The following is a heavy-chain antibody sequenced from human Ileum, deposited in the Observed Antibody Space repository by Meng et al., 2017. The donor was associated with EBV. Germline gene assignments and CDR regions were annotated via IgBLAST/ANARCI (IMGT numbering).Heavy chain of an antibody. Sequence: QVQLVQSWGEVKKPGASVKVSCKASGYTFIKNGFSWVRQAPGQGLEWMGWISTFNGNTNYAQKFQGRLTVTTDTSTNTAYMELRNLRSDDTAVYYCASNGDEVDYWGQGTLVTVSS. CDR2: ISTFNGNT. V-gene: IGHV1-18*01. CDR1: GYTFIKNG. CDR3: ASNGDEVDY. D-gene: IGHD4-17*01. J-gene: IGHJ4*02.